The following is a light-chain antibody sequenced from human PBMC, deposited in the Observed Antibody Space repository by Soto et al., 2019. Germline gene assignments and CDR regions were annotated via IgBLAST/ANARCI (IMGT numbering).Light chain of an antibody. CDR1: QTVTNNH. Sequence: EIVLTQSPDTLSLSPGGRATLSCRASQTVTNNHLAWYQQKPRQAPRLLIYNVSRRATGIPDRFSGSGSGTDFTLTISRLEPEDFAVYYCQQYGTSPTWTFGLGTRVEVK. V-gene: IGKV3-20*01. J-gene: IGKJ1*01. CDR3: QQYGTSPTWT. CDR2: NVS.